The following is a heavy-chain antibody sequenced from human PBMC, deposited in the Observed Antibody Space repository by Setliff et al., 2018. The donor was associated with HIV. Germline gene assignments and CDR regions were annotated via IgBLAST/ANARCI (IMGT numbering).Heavy chain of an antibody. D-gene: IGHD3-9*01. V-gene: IGHV4-31*03. J-gene: IGHJ4*02. CDR1: GVSITTDGYY. CDR3: AGGRYFRDIRDSRFDF. Sequence: SETLSLTCSVSGVSITTDGYYWSWIRHYPGKGLEWIGYMYHSGSTYYNASLASRLIMSLDPSKNQFSLKLNSMTAADTAMYYCAGGRYFRDIRDSRFDFWGQGMLGTVSS. CDR2: MYHSGST.